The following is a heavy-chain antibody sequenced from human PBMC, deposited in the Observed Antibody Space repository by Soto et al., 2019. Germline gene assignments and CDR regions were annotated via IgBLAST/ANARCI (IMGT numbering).Heavy chain of an antibody. J-gene: IGHJ5*02. Sequence: QVQLVQSGAEVKKPGASVKVSCKASGYTFTTYGISWVRQAPGQGLEWMGWISAYTGNANYAQKFQGRVTMTTDTSTSTAYLELRCLRSDDTAVYYCAKITSAGKNNWFDPWGQGTLVTVSS. V-gene: IGHV1-18*01. CDR1: GYTFTTYG. D-gene: IGHD6-13*01. CDR3: AKITSAGKNNWFDP. CDR2: ISAYTGNA.